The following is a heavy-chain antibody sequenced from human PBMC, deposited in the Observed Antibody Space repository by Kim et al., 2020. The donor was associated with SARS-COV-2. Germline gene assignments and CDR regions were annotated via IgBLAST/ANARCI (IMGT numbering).Heavy chain of an antibody. CDR3: ARQADTAMVITH. V-gene: IGHV4-39*01. CDR2: IYYSGST. Sequence: SETLSLTCTVSGGSISSSSYYWGWIRQPPGKGLEWIGSIYYSGSTYYNPSLKSRVTISVDTSKNQFSLKLSSVTAADTAVYYCARQADTAMVITHWGQGTLVTVSS. D-gene: IGHD5-18*01. CDR1: GGSISSSSYY. J-gene: IGHJ4*02.